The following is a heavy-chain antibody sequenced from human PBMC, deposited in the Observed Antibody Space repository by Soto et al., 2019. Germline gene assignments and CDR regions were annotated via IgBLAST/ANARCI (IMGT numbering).Heavy chain of an antibody. J-gene: IGHJ4*02. CDR2: IYHSGSA. V-gene: IGHV4-30-2*01. CDR1: RGSISTSGYS. CDR3: ARIRTYDTSGYYSSFYFDN. Sequence: QLQLQESGSGLVKPSQTLSLTCTVSRGSISTSGYSWGWIRQPPGKGLEWIGYIYHSGSAYYNPSLKSRVTISVDRSKNQFSLRLRSVTAADTAVYYCARIRTYDTSGYYSSFYFDNWGQGTLVTVSS. D-gene: IGHD3-22*01.